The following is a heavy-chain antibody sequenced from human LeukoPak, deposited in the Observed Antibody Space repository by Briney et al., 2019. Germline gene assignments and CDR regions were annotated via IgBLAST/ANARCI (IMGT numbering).Heavy chain of an antibody. J-gene: IGHJ4*02. V-gene: IGHV4-34*01. Sequence: SETLSLTCAVYGGSLSGYYWTWIRQPPGKGLEWIGEIKQSERTNYNPSLKSRVTISIDTSKNQFSLKLTSVTAADTAVYYCAREGLKNVHNPLGYWGQGTLLTVPS. CDR2: IKQSERT. D-gene: IGHD5-24*01. CDR1: GGSLSGYY. CDR3: AREGLKNVHNPLGY.